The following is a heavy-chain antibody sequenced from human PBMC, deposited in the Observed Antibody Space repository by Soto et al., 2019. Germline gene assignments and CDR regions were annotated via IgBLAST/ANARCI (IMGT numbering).Heavy chain of an antibody. CDR1: GFTFSTYD. Sequence: QMQLVESGGSVVQPGRSLRLSCAASGFTFSTYDMHWVRQAPGKGLEWVTFISFDGSNKFYADSVKGRFTVSRDLSNNTLYLHMVSLRPEDTAIYYCPQGWEYPGDPFDIWGQGTVVTVSS. CDR2: ISFDGSNK. V-gene: IGHV3-30*18. D-gene: IGHD1-26*01. CDR3: PQGWEYPGDPFDI. J-gene: IGHJ3*02.